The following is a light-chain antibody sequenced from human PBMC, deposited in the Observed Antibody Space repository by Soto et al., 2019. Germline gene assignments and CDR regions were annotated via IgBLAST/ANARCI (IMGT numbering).Light chain of an antibody. CDR3: QQRSNWPRT. J-gene: IGKJ1*01. Sequence: EIVLTQSPATLSLSPGERATLSCRASQSVSSYLAWYQQKPGQAPRLLIYDASNRATGIPARFSGSGSGTAFTLTISSIEPEEFAVYYCQQRSNWPRTFGQGTKVEIK. CDR1: QSVSSY. CDR2: DAS. V-gene: IGKV3-11*01.